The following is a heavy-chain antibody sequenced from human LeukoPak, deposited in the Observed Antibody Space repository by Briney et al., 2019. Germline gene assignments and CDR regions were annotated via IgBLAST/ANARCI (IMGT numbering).Heavy chain of an antibody. V-gene: IGHV4-4*07. Sequence: SETLFLTCTVSGGSISSYYWSWIRQPAGKGLEWIGRIYTSGSTNYNPSLKSRVTMSVDTSKNQFSLKLSSVTAADTAVYYCARDRDSVRGVTFDHWGQGTLVTVSS. D-gene: IGHD3-10*01. CDR3: ARDRDSVRGVTFDH. J-gene: IGHJ4*02. CDR1: GGSISSYY. CDR2: IYTSGST.